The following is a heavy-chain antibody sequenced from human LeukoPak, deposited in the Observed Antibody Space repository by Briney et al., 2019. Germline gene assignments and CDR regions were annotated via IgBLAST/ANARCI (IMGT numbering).Heavy chain of an antibody. J-gene: IGHJ4*02. CDR1: GGSINSGNYY. CDR2: IYSSGKT. CDR3: ESGTPQRWSSF. V-gene: IGHV4-61*02. D-gene: IGHD3-10*01. Sequence: SETLSLTCTVSGGSINSGNYYWNWIRQPAGQGLQWIGRIYSSGKTNYSPSLQRRVTISLDTSKNQFSLKLNSVTAADTAIYYCESGTPQRWSSFWGQGTLVTVSS.